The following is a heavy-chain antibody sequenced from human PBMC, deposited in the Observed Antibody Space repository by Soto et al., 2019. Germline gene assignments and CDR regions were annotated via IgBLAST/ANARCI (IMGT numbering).Heavy chain of an antibody. CDR1: GYTFTGYY. CDR3: ARAAYDYVWGSYRSLWFDP. J-gene: IGHJ5*02. D-gene: IGHD3-16*02. Sequence: QVQLVQSGAEVKKPGASVKVSCKASGYTFTGYYMHWVRQAPGQGLEWMGWINPNSGGTNYAQKFQGRVTMTRDTSISTAYMELSRLRSDDTAVYYCARAAYDYVWGSYRSLWFDPWGQGTLVTVSS. V-gene: IGHV1-2*02. CDR2: INPNSGGT.